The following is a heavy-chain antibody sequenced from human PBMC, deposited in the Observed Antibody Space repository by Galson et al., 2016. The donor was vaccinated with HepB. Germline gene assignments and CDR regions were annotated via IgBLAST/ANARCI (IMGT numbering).Heavy chain of an antibody. CDR2: INPSGST. V-gene: IGHV4-34*01. J-gene: IGHJ4*02. Sequence: GEINPSGSTNYNPSLKSRVTLSVDTSKNQFSLKLSSVTAADTAVYYCTRWGTYWGQGALVTVSS. CDR3: TRWGTY. D-gene: IGHD7-27*01.